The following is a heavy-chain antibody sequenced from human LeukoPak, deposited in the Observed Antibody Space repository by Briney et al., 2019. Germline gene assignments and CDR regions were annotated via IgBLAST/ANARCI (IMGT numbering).Heavy chain of an antibody. Sequence: ASVKVSCKASGYTFTGYYMHWVRQAPGQGLEWMGWINPNSGGTNYAQILQGRVTMTTDTSTTTAYMELRSLRSDDTAVYYCARTVYSSTWNYYDYWGQGTLVTVSS. V-gene: IGHV1-2*02. CDR3: ARTVYSSTWNYYDY. CDR1: GYTFTGYY. J-gene: IGHJ4*02. CDR2: INPNSGGT. D-gene: IGHD6-13*01.